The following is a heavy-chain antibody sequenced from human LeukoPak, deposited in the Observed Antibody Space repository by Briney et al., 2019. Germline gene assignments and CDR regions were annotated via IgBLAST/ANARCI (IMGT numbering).Heavy chain of an antibody. V-gene: IGHV4-38-2*02. CDR3: ARGVLWFGELLPPGY. D-gene: IGHD3-10*01. J-gene: IGHJ4*02. CDR1: GYSISSGYY. Sequence: TPSETLSLTCTVSGYSISSGYYWGWIRQPPGKGLEGIGSIYHSGSTYYNPSLKSRVTISVDTSKNQFSLKLSSVTAADTAVYYCARGVLWFGELLPPGYWGQGTLVTVSS. CDR2: IYHSGST.